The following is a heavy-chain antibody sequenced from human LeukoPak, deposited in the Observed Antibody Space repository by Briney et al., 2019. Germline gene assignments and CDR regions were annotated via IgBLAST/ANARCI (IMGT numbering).Heavy chain of an antibody. J-gene: IGHJ4*02. V-gene: IGHV4-61*08. Sequence: SETLSLTCTVSGGSISSGGYYWSWIRQHPGKGLEWIGYIYYSGSTNYNPSLKSRVTISIDTSKNQFSLRLSSVTAADMAVYYCARGAAGYSYGWGQGTLVTVSS. CDR1: GGSISSGGYY. CDR2: IYYSGST. D-gene: IGHD5-18*01. CDR3: ARGAAGYSYG.